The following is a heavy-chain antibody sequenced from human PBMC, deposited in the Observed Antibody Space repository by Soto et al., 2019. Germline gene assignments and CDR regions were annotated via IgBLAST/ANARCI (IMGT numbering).Heavy chain of an antibody. J-gene: IGHJ4*02. V-gene: IGHV1-3*01. D-gene: IGHD3-22*01. CDR3: ARSIVVVTSFDY. CDR1: GYTFTSYA. CDR2: INAGNGNT. Sequence: QVQLVQSGAEVKKPGASVKVSCKASGYTFTSYAMHWVRQAPGQRLEWMGWINAGNGNTKYSQKFQGRVTITRDTSASTAYMELSSMRSEGTAVYYCARSIVVVTSFDYWGQGTRVTVSS.